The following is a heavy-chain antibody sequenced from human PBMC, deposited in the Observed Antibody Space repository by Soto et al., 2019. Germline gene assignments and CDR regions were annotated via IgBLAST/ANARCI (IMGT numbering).Heavy chain of an antibody. Sequence: GGSLRLSCAASGFTFSSYGMHWVRQAPGKGLEWVAVISYDGSNKYYADSVKGRFTISRDNSKNTLYLQMNSLRAEDTAVYYCAKTPLDYGDYARLFSDAFDIWGQGTMVTVSS. D-gene: IGHD4-17*01. J-gene: IGHJ3*02. V-gene: IGHV3-30*18. CDR1: GFTFSSYG. CDR3: AKTPLDYGDYARLFSDAFDI. CDR2: ISYDGSNK.